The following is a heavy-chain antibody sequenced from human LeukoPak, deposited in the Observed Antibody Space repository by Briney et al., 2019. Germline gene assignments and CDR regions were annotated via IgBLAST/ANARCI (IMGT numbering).Heavy chain of an antibody. Sequence: ASVKVSCKASGYTFTDYYMHWVRQAPGQGLEWMGWINPNSGGTNYAQKFQGRVTMTRDTSISTAYMELSRLRSDDTAVYYCARGYGSGSYDYNWFDPWGQGTLVTVSS. V-gene: IGHV1-2*02. J-gene: IGHJ5*02. CDR3: ARGYGSGSYDYNWFDP. CDR1: GYTFTDYY. CDR2: INPNSGGT. D-gene: IGHD3-10*01.